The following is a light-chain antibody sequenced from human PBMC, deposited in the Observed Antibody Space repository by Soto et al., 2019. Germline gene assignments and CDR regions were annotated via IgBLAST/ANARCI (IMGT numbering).Light chain of an antibody. CDR1: QSVLYSPNNKNY. CDR3: QQYHSAPQS. V-gene: IGKV4-1*01. J-gene: IGKJ1*01. Sequence: DIVMTQSPDSLAVSLGERATINCKSSQSVLYSPNNKNYLAWYQQKPGQPPKLLIYWASTRESGVPDRFSGSGSGTGFTLTISSLQAEDVAFYYCQQYHSAPQSFGQGTKVEIK. CDR2: WAS.